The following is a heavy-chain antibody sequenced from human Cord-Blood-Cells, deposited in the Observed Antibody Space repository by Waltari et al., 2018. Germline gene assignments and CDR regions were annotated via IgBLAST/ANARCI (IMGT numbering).Heavy chain of an antibody. CDR2: IKSKTDGGTT. V-gene: IGHV3-15*01. CDR1: GFTFSNAW. D-gene: IGHD1-26*01. Sequence: EVQLVESGGGLVKPGGSLRLSCAASGFTFSNAWMRWVRQAPGKGLEWVGRIKSKTDGGTTDYAAPVKGRFTISRDDSKNTLYLQMNSLKTEDTAVYYCTRLYLVGASNDYWGQGTLVTVSS. J-gene: IGHJ4*02. CDR3: TRLYLVGASNDY.